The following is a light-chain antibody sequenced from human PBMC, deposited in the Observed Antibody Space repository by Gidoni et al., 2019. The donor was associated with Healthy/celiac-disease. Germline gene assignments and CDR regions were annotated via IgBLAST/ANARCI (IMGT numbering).Light chain of an antibody. CDR1: QSVSSSY. CDR2: GAS. V-gene: IGKV3-20*01. J-gene: IGKJ4*01. Sequence: EIVLTQSPGTLSLSPGARATLSCRASQSVSSSYLAWYQQKPGQAPGLLIYGASSRATGIPDRFSGSGSGTDFTLTISRLEPEDFAVYYCQQYGSSQLTFXGXTKVXIK. CDR3: QQYGSSQLT.